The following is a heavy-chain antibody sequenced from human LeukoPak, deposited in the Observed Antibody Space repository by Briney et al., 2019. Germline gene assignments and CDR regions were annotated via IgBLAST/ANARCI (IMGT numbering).Heavy chain of an antibody. CDR3: ARAVVVAATVKWFDP. Sequence: PSQTLSLTCTVSGGSISGYYWSWIRQSPGKGLEWIGYIYYSGSTNYNPSLKSRVTMSVDTSKNHFSLKVSSVTAADTAVYYCARAVVVAATVKWFDPWGQGTLVTVSS. D-gene: IGHD2-15*01. V-gene: IGHV4-59*01. J-gene: IGHJ5*02. CDR2: IYYSGST. CDR1: GGSISGYY.